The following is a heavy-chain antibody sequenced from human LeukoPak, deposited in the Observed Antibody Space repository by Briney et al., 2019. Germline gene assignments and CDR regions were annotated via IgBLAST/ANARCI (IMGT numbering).Heavy chain of an antibody. CDR2: IYYSGST. J-gene: IGHJ4*02. D-gene: IGHD3-22*01. Sequence: PSETLSLTCTVSGGSISSSSYYWGWIRQPPGKGLEWIGSIYYSGSTYYNPSLKSRVTISVDTSKNQFSLKLSSVTAVDTAVYYCARVLSYDYYDSSGYYSAFPGYSDYWGQGTLVTVSS. CDR1: GGSISSSSYY. V-gene: IGHV4-39*07. CDR3: ARVLSYDYYDSSGYYSAFPGYSDY.